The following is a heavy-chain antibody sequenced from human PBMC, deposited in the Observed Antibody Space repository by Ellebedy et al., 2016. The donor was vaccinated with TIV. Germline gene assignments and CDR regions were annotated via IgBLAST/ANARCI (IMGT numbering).Heavy chain of an antibody. CDR2: VSGKDGET. CDR1: GYTFASYG. Sequence: AASVKVSCKASGYTFASYGVSWVRQARGHGLEWIGWVSGKDGETNYGQNFEGRVTMTTDASTSTAYMDLRSLRSDDTAVYYCARQGSPYYFDYWGQGTLVTVSS. J-gene: IGHJ4*02. CDR3: ARQGSPYYFDY. V-gene: IGHV1-18*01. D-gene: IGHD3-10*01.